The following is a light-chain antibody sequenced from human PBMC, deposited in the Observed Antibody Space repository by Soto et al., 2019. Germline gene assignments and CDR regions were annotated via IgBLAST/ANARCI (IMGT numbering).Light chain of an antibody. V-gene: IGKV3-15*01. J-gene: IGKJ5*01. CDR2: DIS. CDR3: QQYNNWPPIT. Sequence: EVVMTQSPATLSVSPGERATLSCRASQTVSRNLAWYQQRPGQAPRLLIYDISNRATGVPARFSGSGSGTEFTLTISSLQSEDFAVYYCQQYNNWPPITFGQGTRLEI. CDR1: QTVSRN.